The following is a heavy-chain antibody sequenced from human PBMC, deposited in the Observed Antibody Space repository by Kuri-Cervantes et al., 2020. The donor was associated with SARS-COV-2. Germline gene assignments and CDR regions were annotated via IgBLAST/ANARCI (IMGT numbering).Heavy chain of an antibody. CDR1: GGTFSSYA. V-gene: IGHV1-69*10. J-gene: IGHJ6*02. CDR3: ARGTGLNVVVMLYGMDV. Sequence: SVKVSCKASGGTFSSYAISWVRQAPGQGLEWMGGIIPILGIANYAQKFQGRVTITADKSTSTAYMELSSLRSEDTAVYYCARGTGLNVVVMLYGMDVWGRGTTVTVSS. CDR2: IIPILGIA. D-gene: IGHD2-21*01.